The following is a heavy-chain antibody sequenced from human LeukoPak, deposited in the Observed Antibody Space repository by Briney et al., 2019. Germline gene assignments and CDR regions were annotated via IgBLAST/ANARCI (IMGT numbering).Heavy chain of an antibody. CDR3: ARKRPNYFDY. CDR2: ASHDEVGK. J-gene: IGHJ4*02. V-gene: IGHV3-30*03. Sequence: GGSLRLSCVGSGFTFSDYAIHWVRQAPGKGLEWVAVASHDEVGKQFADSVKGRFTLSRDNAENSPYLQMNSLRAEDTALYYCARKRPNYFDYWGQGALVTVSS. CDR1: GFTFSDYA.